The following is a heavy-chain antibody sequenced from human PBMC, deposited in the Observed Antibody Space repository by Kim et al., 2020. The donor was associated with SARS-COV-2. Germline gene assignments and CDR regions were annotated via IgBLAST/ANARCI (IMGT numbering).Heavy chain of an antibody. CDR3: ARDRVATITEIGVPYYYYYGMDV. J-gene: IGHJ6*02. CDR1: GFTFSSYW. CDR2: IKQDGSEK. Sequence: GGSLRLSCAASGFTFSSYWMSWVRQAPGKGLEWVANIKQDGSEKYYVDSVKGRFTISRDNAKNSLYLQMNSLRAEDTAVYYCARDRVATITEIGVPYYYYYGMDVWGQGPTVTVSS. V-gene: IGHV3-7*01. D-gene: IGHD5-12*01.